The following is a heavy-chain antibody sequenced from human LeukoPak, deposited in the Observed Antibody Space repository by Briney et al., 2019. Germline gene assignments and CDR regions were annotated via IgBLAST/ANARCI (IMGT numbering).Heavy chain of an antibody. CDR2: IDPSDSYT. CDR1: GYSFTSYW. V-gene: IGHV5-10-1*01. J-gene: IGHJ3*02. D-gene: IGHD3-3*01. Sequence: HGESLRISCKGSGYSFTSYWISWVRQMPGKGLEWTGRIDPSDSYTNYSPSFQGHVTISADKSISTAYLQWSSLKASDAAMYYCASKGSKTLRSPVDIWGQGTMVTVSS. CDR3: ASKGSKTLRSPVDI.